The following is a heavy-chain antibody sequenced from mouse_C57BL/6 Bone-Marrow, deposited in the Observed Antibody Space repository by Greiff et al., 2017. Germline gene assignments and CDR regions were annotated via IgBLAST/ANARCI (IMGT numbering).Heavy chain of an antibody. J-gene: IGHJ4*01. CDR2: INPSNGGT. CDR1: GYTFTSYW. D-gene: IGHD1-2*01. Sequence: VQLQQPGTELVKPGASVKLSCKASGYTFTSYWMHWVKQRPGQGLEWIGNINPSNGGTNYNEKFKSKATLTVDKSSSTAYMQLSSLTSEDSAVYYCARSLITSEGAMDYWGQGTSVTVSS. CDR3: ARSLITSEGAMDY. V-gene: IGHV1-53*01.